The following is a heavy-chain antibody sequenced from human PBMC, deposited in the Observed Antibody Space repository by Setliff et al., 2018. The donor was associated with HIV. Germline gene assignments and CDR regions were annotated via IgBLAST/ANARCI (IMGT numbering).Heavy chain of an antibody. CDR3: AKVDSYAGKNFDY. Sequence: SLRLSCAASGFTFSSYPMSWVRQAPGKGLEWVSSLSEGGYDTYYADSVKGRFTISRDNSKNTLYLQMNSLSAEDTAVYYCAKVDSYAGKNFDYWGQGTLVTVSS. D-gene: IGHD5-18*01. CDR2: LSEGGYDT. CDR1: GFTFSSYP. V-gene: IGHV3-23*01. J-gene: IGHJ4*02.